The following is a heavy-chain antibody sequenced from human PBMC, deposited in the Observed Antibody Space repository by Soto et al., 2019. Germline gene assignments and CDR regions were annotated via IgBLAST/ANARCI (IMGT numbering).Heavy chain of an antibody. CDR1: GYTFTSYG. D-gene: IGHD3-3*01. CDR2: ISAYHGNT. Sequence: QVQLVQSGAEVKKPGASVKVSCKASGYTFTSYGISWVRQAPGQGLEWMGWISAYHGNTNYAQMLQGRVTMTTDTATSTAYMELRTPGSDDAAVYYCAREAGVSGDLYYWGQGTLVTVSS. CDR3: AREAGVSGDLYY. J-gene: IGHJ4*02. V-gene: IGHV1-18*01.